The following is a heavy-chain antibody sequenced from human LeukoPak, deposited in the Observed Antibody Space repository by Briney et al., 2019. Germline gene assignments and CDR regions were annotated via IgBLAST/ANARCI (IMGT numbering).Heavy chain of an antibody. CDR2: IYYSGST. D-gene: IGHD2-2*01. CDR3: ARYCSRGPLPNAFDI. CDR1: GGSISSSSYY. J-gene: IGHJ3*02. Sequence: PSETLSLTCTVSGGSISSSSYYWGWIRQPPGKGLEWIGSIYYSGSTYYNPSLKSRVTISVDTSKNQFSLKLSSVTAADTAAYYCARYCSRGPLPNAFDIWGQGTMVTVSS. V-gene: IGHV4-39*01.